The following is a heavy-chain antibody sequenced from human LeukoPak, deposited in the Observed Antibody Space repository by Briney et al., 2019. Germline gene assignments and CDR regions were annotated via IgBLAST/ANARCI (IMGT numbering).Heavy chain of an antibody. D-gene: IGHD3-10*01. J-gene: IGHJ4*02. V-gene: IGHV5-10-1*01. Sequence: PGESLKISCKGSGYGFTSYWISWVRQMPGKGLEWMGRIDPSDSYTNYSPSFQGHVTISADKSISTAYLQWSSLKASDTAMYYCARRDMVRGVIYLFWGQGTLVTVSS. CDR3: ARRDMVRGVIYLF. CDR2: IDPSDSYT. CDR1: GYGFTSYW.